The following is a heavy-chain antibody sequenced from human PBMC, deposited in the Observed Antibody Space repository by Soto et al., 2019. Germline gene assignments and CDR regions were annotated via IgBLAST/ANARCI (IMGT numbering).Heavy chain of an antibody. V-gene: IGHV3-21*01. CDR1: GFTFSSYS. D-gene: IGHD1-26*01. J-gene: IGHJ6*02. CDR2: ISSSSSYI. CDR3: ARDGLPGQVGNYYGMDV. Sequence: PGGSLRLSCAASGFTFSSYSMNWVRQAPGKGLEWVSSISSSSSYIYYADSVKGRFTISRDNAKNSLYLQMNSLRAEDTAVYYSARDGLPGQVGNYYGMDVWGQGTTVTVSS.